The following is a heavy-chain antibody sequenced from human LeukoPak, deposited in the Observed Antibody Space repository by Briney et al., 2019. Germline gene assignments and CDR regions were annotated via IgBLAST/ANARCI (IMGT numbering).Heavy chain of an antibody. D-gene: IGHD3-10*01. J-gene: IGHJ4*02. CDR2: ISSGSGYI. Sequence: PGRSLRLSCTASGFTFGDYAMSWFRQAPGQGLEWVSSISSGSGYIYYADSVKGRFTIFRDNAKNSLYLQMNSLRAEDTAVYYCARGPGSGTGGMDVWGQGTLVTVSS. CDR3: ARGPGSGTGGMDV. V-gene: IGHV3-21*01. CDR1: GFTFGDYA.